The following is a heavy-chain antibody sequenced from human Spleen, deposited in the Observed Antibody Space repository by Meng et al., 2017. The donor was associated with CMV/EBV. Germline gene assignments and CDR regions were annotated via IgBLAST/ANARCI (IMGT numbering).Heavy chain of an antibody. CDR1: GFTFSNSA. CDR2: LSGSGGAT. D-gene: IGHD2-2*01. V-gene: IGHV3-23*01. J-gene: IGHJ4*02. Sequence: GGSLRLSCAASGFTFSNSAMSWVRQAPGEGLEWVSGLSGSGGATYYADSVKGRFTISRDNSKNTLYLDMNSLRAEDTAIYYCAKHYCTSASCYGNYFEYWGQGTLVTVSS. CDR3: AKHYCTSASCYGNYFEY.